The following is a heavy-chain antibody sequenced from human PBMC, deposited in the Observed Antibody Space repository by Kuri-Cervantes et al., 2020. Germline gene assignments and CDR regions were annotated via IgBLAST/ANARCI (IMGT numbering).Heavy chain of an antibody. CDR1: GFTFSSYS. J-gene: IGHJ4*02. Sequence: GESLKSSCAASGFTFSSYSMNWVRQAPGKGLEWVANIKGDGSEKYYVDSVKGRFTISRDNAKNSLYLQMNSLRAEDTAVYYCAREGSGGSFPFDYWGQGTLVTVSS. CDR3: AREGSGGSFPFDY. V-gene: IGHV3-7*01. CDR2: IKGDGSEK. D-gene: IGHD1-26*01.